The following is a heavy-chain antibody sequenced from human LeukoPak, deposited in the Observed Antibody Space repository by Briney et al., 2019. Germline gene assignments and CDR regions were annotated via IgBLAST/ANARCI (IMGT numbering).Heavy chain of an antibody. CDR1: GYSFANYW. V-gene: IGHV5-51*01. CDR3: ATNTMFRGIHAFDI. CDR2: IYPGDSKT. Sequence: GESLKISCKGSGYSFANYWIGWVRQMPGKGLEWMGIIYPGDSKTRYSPSFQGQVTISADKSISTAYLQWSSLEASDSAMYYCATNTMFRGIHAFDIWGQGTMVTVSS. J-gene: IGHJ3*02. D-gene: IGHD3-10*01.